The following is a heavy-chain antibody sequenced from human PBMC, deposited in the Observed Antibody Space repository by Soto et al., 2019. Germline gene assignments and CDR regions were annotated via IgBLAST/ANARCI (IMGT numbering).Heavy chain of an antibody. J-gene: IGHJ6*01. CDR1: SGPDRSHN. D-gene: IGHD2-15*01. Sequence: QVQLQQSGPRLVKPSETLSLTCTVSSGPDRSHNWGWIRQPPGRGLEWIGYVYYPGATTHKPSLRGRVTMSADTSTNDISFTLNSVTAAATAVYYCVRQGIDSLHGLVDVWGQGTTVSVAS. V-gene: IGHV4-59*08. CDR3: VRQGIDSLHGLVDV. CDR2: VYYPGAT.